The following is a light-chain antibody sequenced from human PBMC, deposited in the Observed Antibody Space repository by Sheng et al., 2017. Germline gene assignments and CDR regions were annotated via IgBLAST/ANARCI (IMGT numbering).Light chain of an antibody. CDR1: HFVSSNF. V-gene: IGKV3-20*01. CDR3: QQFTTSPSPSLT. J-gene: IGKJ4*01. CDR2: STS. Sequence: EIVLTQSPGTLSLSPGEGAALSCRASHFVSSNFLAWYQQKPGQAPRLLIYSTSTRAPGIPDRFSGSGSETDFALTISRLEPDDFAVYYCQQFTTSPSPSLTFGGGTKVETK.